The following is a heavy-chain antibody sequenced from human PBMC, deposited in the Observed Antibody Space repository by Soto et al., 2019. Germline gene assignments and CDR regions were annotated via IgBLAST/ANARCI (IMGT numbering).Heavy chain of an antibody. CDR1: GFSLRNSRMG. V-gene: IGHV2-26*01. D-gene: IGHD2-21*01. J-gene: IGHJ4*02. CDR2: IFSSDDR. CDR3: ARIIRALPFDF. Sequence: QITLKESGPVLVKPTETLTLTCTVSGFSLRNSRMGVTWIRQPPGKALEWLAHIFSSDDRSYSTSLKNRLTISKDTSKNQVILTMTNMAPVDTATHFCARIIRALPFDFWGQGTQVTVSS.